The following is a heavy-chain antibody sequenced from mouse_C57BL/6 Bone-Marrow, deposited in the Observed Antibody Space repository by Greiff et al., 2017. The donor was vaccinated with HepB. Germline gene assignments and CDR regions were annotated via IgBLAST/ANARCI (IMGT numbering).Heavy chain of an antibody. CDR3: ARIYYEGYYAMDY. V-gene: IGHV2-2*01. CDR2: IWSGGST. D-gene: IGHD2-4*01. Sequence: VQRVESGPGLVQPSQSLSITCTVSGFSLTSYGVHWVRQSPGKGLEWLGVIWSGGSTDYNAAFISRLSISKDNSKSQDFFKMNSLQADNTAIYYCARIYYEGYYAMDYWGQGTPVTVSS. CDR1: GFSLTSYG. J-gene: IGHJ4*01.